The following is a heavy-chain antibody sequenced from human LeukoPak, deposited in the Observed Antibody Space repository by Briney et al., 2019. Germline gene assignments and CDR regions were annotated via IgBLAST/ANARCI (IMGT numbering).Heavy chain of an antibody. V-gene: IGHV3-23*01. CDR2: ISGSGGST. Sequence: GGSLRLSCAASRFTFSSYAMSWVRQAPGKGLEWVSAISGSGGSTYYADSVKGRFTISRDNSKNTLYLQMNSLRSEDTAVYYCARGWLAETTVVTPYNYWGQGTLVTVSS. D-gene: IGHD4-23*01. CDR1: RFTFSSYA. CDR3: ARGWLAETTVVTPYNY. J-gene: IGHJ4*02.